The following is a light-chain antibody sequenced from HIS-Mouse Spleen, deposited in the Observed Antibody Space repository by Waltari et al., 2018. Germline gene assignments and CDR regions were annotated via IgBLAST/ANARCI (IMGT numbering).Light chain of an antibody. CDR1: ALPKKY. V-gene: IGLV3-10*01. CDR3: YSTDSSGNHRV. Sequence: SYELTQPPSVSVSPGQTARITCSGDALPKKYAYWYQQQSGQATGLVIDEDSNRPSGIPERFSGSRSWTMDTCTISGAQVEDEADYYCYSTDSSGNHRVFGGGTKLTVL. J-gene: IGLJ2*01. CDR2: EDS.